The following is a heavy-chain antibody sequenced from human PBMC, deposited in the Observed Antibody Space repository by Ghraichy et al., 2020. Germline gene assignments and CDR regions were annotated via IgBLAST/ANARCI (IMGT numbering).Heavy chain of an antibody. CDR3: ARAPPMDYDILTGYYYYYYGMDV. CDR2: INPNSGGT. Sequence: ASVKVSCKASGYTFTGYYMHWVRQAPGQGLEWMGWINPNSGGTNYAQKFQGWVTMTRDTSISTAYMELSRLRSDDTAVYYCARAPPMDYDILTGYYYYYYGMDVWGQGTTVTVSS. V-gene: IGHV1-2*04. CDR1: GYTFTGYY. D-gene: IGHD3-9*01. J-gene: IGHJ6*02.